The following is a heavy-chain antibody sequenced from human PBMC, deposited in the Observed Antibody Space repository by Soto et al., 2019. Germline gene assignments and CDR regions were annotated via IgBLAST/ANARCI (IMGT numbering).Heavy chain of an antibody. CDR1: GLTFGSRA. CDR2: ITDTGGYA. D-gene: IGHD3-10*01. J-gene: IGHJ4*02. V-gene: IGHV3-23*01. Sequence: GGSLRLSCVASGLTFGSRAMTWVRQAPGEGLQWVSTITDTGGYAKYADSVRGRFVISRDNSKKTLYLQMNSLTAEDSAMYYCARGSTDSYPGSRIFDFWGRGTLVTVSS. CDR3: ARGSTDSYPGSRIFDF.